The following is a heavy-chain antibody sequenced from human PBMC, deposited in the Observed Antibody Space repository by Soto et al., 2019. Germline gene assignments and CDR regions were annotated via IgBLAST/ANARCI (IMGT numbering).Heavy chain of an antibody. Sequence: GGSLRLSCAASGFTFSSYAMSWVRQAPGKGLEWVSAISGSGGSTYYADSVKGRFTISRDNSKNTLYLQMNSLRAEDTAVYYCAKFILQGIAEAVDYWGQGTLVTVYS. V-gene: IGHV3-23*01. CDR3: AKFILQGIAEAVDY. J-gene: IGHJ4*02. D-gene: IGHD6-13*01. CDR1: GFTFSSYA. CDR2: ISGSGGST.